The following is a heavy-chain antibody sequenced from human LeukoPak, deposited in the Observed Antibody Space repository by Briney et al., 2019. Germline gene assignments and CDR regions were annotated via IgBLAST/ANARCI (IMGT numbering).Heavy chain of an antibody. Sequence: PSETLSLTCTVSGGSISSSSYYWGWIRQPPGKGLEWIGSIYYSGSTYYNPSLKSRVTISVDTSKNQFSLKLSSVTAADTAVYYCARDPEIVVDGLGMDVWGQGTTVTVSS. CDR1: GGSISSSSYY. CDR2: IYYSGST. D-gene: IGHD2-15*01. V-gene: IGHV4-39*07. J-gene: IGHJ6*02. CDR3: ARDPEIVVDGLGMDV.